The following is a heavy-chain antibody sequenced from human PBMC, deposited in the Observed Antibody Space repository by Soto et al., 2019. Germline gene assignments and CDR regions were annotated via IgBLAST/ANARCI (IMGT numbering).Heavy chain of an antibody. CDR3: ATSELPASMGGSFAT. J-gene: IGHJ5*02. Sequence: QVHLLQSGPEIKKPGASVKVSCKASGFSLSDDGINWMRQAPGQGLDWVGWISPYIDNTNYAQKFQDRVTLTTDTSTNTAQMDPRTPRFADTPAYSCATSELPASMGGSFATRGPGTPVTVS. CDR2: ISPYIDNT. CDR1: GFSLSDDG. D-gene: IGHD2-2*01. V-gene: IGHV1-18*01.